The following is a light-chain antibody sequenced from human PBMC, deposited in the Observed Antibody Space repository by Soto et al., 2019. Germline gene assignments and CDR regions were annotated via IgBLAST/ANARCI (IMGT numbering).Light chain of an antibody. CDR2: GAS. Sequence: EIVLTQSPGTLSLSSGERATLSCRASQSVRSNYLAWYQQKPGQAPRLLIYGASSRATGIPDRFSGSGSGTDFTLTISRLEPEDFAVYYCQQYADSPRTFGQGTKVEIK. CDR3: QQYADSPRT. J-gene: IGKJ1*01. V-gene: IGKV3-20*01. CDR1: QSVRSNY.